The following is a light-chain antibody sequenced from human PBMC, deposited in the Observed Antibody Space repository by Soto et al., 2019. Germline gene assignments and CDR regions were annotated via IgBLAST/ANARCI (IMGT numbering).Light chain of an antibody. J-gene: IGLJ1*01. CDR3: GTWDSSLSAVV. V-gene: IGLV1-51*01. Sequence: QPVLTQPPSVSAAPGQRVTISCSGTDSNIGKNYVSWYQQFPGTVPKVLIYDNNNRPSGIPDRFSGSKSGTSATLGITGLQTGDEADYYCGTWDSSLSAVVFGAGTKVTVL. CDR2: DNN. CDR1: DSNIGKNY.